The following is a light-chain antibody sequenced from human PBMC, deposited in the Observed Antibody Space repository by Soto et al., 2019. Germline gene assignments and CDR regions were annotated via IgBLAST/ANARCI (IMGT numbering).Light chain of an antibody. CDR1: SSNIGAGYE. Sequence: QSVLTQPPSVSGAPGQRVTICCTGSSSNIGAGYEALWYQQVPGTAPKLLIYENNNRPSGVPDRFSGSKSGTSASLAITGRQAEDEAEYYCQSYDSSLSGYVFGTGTKLTVL. CDR2: ENN. CDR3: QSYDSSLSGYV. V-gene: IGLV1-40*01. J-gene: IGLJ1*01.